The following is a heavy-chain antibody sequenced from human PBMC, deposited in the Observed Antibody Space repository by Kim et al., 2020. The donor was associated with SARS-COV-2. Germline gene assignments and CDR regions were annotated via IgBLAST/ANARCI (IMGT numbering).Heavy chain of an antibody. CDR1: GYTFTSYA. D-gene: IGHD1-26*01. Sequence: ASVKVSCKASGYTFTSYAMHWVRQAPGQRLEWMGWINAGNGNTKYSQKFQGRVTITRDTSASTAYMELSSLRSEDTAVYYCARDPGAGGSYSFYWYFDLWGRGTLVTVSS. V-gene: IGHV1-3*01. CDR2: INAGNGNT. J-gene: IGHJ2*01. CDR3: ARDPGAGGSYSFYWYFDL.